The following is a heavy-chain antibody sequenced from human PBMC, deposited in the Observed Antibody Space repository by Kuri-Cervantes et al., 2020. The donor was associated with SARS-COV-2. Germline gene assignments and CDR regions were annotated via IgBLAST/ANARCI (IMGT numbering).Heavy chain of an antibody. CDR1: GGSFSGYY. J-gene: IGHJ5*02. Sequence: ESLKISCAVYGGSFSGYYWSWIRQPPGKGLEWIGEINHSGSTNYNPSLKSRVTISVDTSKNQFSPKLSSVTAADTAVYYCARSFRYSGSWSNWFDPWGQGTLVTVSS. D-gene: IGHD1-26*01. V-gene: IGHV4-34*01. CDR2: INHSGST. CDR3: ARSFRYSGSWSNWFDP.